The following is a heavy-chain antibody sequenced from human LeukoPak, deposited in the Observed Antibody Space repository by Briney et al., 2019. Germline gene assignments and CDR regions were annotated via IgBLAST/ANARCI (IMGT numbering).Heavy chain of an antibody. J-gene: IGHJ3*02. CDR2: ISWNSGSI. Sequence: GGSLRLSCAASGFTFDDYARHWVRQAPGKGLEWVSGISWNSGSIGYADSVKGRFTISRDNAKNSLYLQMNSLRAEDTALYYCAKDIGEQWLANDAFDIWGQGTMVTVSS. D-gene: IGHD6-19*01. CDR3: AKDIGEQWLANDAFDI. CDR1: GFTFDDYA. V-gene: IGHV3-9*01.